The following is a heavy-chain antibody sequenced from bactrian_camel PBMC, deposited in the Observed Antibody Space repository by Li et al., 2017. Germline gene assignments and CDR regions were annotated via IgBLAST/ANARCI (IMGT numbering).Heavy chain of an antibody. J-gene: IGHJ4*01. CDR2: IYTREGKT. Sequence: QLVESGGGEVQAGGSLRLVCSASGLTSSAYCMGWFRQTPGKEREEVAAIYTREGKTYYADSVKGRFTISRDSAENSVYLQMNGLKPGDTALYYCVSPCTVVARVCNYEYNRWGRGTQVTVS. D-gene: IGHD6*01. CDR3: VSPCTVVARVCNYEYNR. V-gene: IGHV3S25*01. CDR1: GLTSSAYC.